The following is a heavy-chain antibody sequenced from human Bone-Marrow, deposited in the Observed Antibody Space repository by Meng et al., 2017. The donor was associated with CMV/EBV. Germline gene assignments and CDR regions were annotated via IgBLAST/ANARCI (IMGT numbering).Heavy chain of an antibody. V-gene: IGHV3-72*01. CDR1: GFTFNDYF. Sequence: GGSLRLSCAASGFTFNDYFMDWVRQAPGKGLEWVGRTRDKGRSYSTEYAASVKGRFTISRDDSMNSLYLQMNSLKTEDTAVYYCARSYHTPSGIRWFDPRGQGTLVTVSS. J-gene: IGHJ5*02. CDR2: TRDKGRSYST. D-gene: IGHD3-3*01. CDR3: ARSYHTPSGIRWFDP.